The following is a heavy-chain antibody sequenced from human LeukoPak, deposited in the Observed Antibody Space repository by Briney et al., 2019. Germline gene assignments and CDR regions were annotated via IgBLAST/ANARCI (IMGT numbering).Heavy chain of an antibody. CDR3: ARDRGAAASGNFDY. D-gene: IGHD6-13*01. CDR2: IYHSGST. CDR1: GGSISSSNW. V-gene: IGHV4-4*02. Sequence: PSETLSLTCAVSGGSISSSNWWSWVRQPPGKGLEWIGEIYHSGSTNYNPSLKSRVTISVDKSKNQFSLKLSSVTAADTAVYYCARDRGAAASGNFDYWGQGTLVTVSS. J-gene: IGHJ4*02.